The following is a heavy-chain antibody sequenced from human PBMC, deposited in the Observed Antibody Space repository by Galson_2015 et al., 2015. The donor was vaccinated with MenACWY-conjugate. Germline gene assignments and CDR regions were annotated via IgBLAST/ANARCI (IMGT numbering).Heavy chain of an antibody. CDR2: ISSNGGST. V-gene: IGHV3-64D*06. CDR1: GFTFSSYA. Sequence: SLRLSCAASGFTFSSYAMHWVRQALGKGLEYVSAISSNGGSTYYADSVKGRFTISRDNSKNTLYLQMSSLRAEDTAVYYCVKEVIAAAGTGDYWGQGTLVTVSS. CDR3: VKEVIAAAGTGDY. D-gene: IGHD6-13*01. J-gene: IGHJ4*02.